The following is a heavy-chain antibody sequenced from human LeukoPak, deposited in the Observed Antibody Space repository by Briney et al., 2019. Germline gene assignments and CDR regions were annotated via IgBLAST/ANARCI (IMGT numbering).Heavy chain of an antibody. D-gene: IGHD3-22*01. CDR2: IYYSGST. V-gene: IGHV4-39*01. CDR1: GGSISSSSYY. J-gene: IGHJ4*02. CDR3: ARPYDSSGYWDY. Sequence: SETLSLTCTVSGGSISSSSYYWGWIRQPPGKGLEWIGSIYYSGSTYYNPSLKSRVTISVDTSKNQFSLKLSSVTAADKAVYYCARPYDSSGYWDYWGQGTLVTVSS.